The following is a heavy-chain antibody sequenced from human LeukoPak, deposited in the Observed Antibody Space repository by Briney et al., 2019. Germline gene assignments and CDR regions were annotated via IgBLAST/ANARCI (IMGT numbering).Heavy chain of an antibody. J-gene: IGHJ4*02. Sequence: SVKVSCKASGTTFRSYAINWVRQAPGQGLEWMGAIIPSFGTVKYAQKFQGRVTMTADESTSTAYMDLDYLRSDDTAVYFCARATSANEYSYGFHFDYWGQGTLVTVSS. V-gene: IGHV1-69*01. CDR3: ARATSANEYSYGFHFDY. CDR1: GTTFRSYA. D-gene: IGHD5-18*01. CDR2: IIPSFGTV.